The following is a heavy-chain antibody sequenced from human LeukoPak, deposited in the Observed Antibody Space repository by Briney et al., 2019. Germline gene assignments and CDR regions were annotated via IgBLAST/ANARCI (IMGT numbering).Heavy chain of an antibody. J-gene: IGHJ5*02. CDR1: GGSFSGYY. CDR3: ARASSPNNWFDP. V-gene: IGHV4-34*01. CDR2: INHSGST. Sequence: ASETLSLTCAVYGGSFSGYYWSWLPHPPGKGLEGIGEINHSGSTNYNPSLKSRVTISVDTSKNQFSLKLSSVTAADTAVYYCARASSPNNWFDPWGQGTLVTVSS.